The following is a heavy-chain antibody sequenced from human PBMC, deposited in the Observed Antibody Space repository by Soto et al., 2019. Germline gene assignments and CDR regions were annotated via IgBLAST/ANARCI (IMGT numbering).Heavy chain of an antibody. CDR2: IGPESGAT. CDR1: GYTFTGHY. J-gene: IGHJ4*02. CDR3: GRGRSGQIVVFY. Sequence: ASVKVSCKASGYTFTGHYIHWVRQAPEQGPEWMGEIGPESGATRYAQRFQGRVTMTRDMSITTVYMELNNLSPDDTAIYYCGRGRSGQIVVFYWGQGTPVTVSS. V-gene: IGHV1-2*02. D-gene: IGHD1-26*01.